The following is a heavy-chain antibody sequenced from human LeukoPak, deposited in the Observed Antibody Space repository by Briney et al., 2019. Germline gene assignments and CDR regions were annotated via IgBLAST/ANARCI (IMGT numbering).Heavy chain of an antibody. D-gene: IGHD5-24*01. J-gene: IGHJ4*02. V-gene: IGHV1-69*01. Sequence: ASVTVSCKASGGTFSSYAISWVRQAPGQGLEWMGGIIPIFGTANYAQKFQGRVTITADESTSTAYMELSSLRSEDTAVYYCARSLFGDGYNFDYWGQGTLVTVSS. CDR2: IIPIFGTA. CDR3: ARSLFGDGYNFDY. CDR1: GGTFSSYA.